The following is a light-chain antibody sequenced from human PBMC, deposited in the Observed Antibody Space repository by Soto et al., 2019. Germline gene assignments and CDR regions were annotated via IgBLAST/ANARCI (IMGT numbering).Light chain of an antibody. Sequence: EIVMTQSPATLSVSPGERATVSCRASQSINNDLGWYQQKPGQAPRLLIYGASTRATGIPARFSGSGSGTEFTLTISSVQSEDFAVYYCQQYGYSPFTFGPGTKVQFK. V-gene: IGKV3-15*01. J-gene: IGKJ3*01. CDR3: QQYGYSPFT. CDR2: GAS. CDR1: QSINND.